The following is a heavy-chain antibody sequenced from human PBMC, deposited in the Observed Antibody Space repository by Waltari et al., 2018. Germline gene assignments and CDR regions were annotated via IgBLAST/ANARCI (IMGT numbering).Heavy chain of an antibody. CDR2: ISPGVDTI. J-gene: IGHJ4*02. V-gene: IGHV3-48*04. D-gene: IGHD3-10*01. CDR3: ARIRGVSGSYYSDF. CDR1: GFTFSGYS. Sequence: EVQLVESGGGLVQPGGSLRLSCAVSGFTFSGYSLNWVRQAPGNGVDWVSYISPGVDTIYYADSVKGRFTISRDSARNSLYLQMNSLRAEDTAVYYCARIRGVSGSYYSDFWGQGTLVTVSS.